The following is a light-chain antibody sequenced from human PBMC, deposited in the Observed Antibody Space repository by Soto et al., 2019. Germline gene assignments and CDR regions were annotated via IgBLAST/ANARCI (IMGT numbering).Light chain of an antibody. J-gene: IGLJ3*02. Sequence: SSELTQPPSVSVAPGQTARITCGGNNIGTKSVHWYQQKPGQAPVLVVYDDSDRPSGIPERFSGSNSENTATLTISRVEAGDEADYFCQVWDRSSDHWVFGGGTKLTVL. CDR2: DDS. CDR1: NIGTKS. CDR3: QVWDRSSDHWV. V-gene: IGLV3-21*02.